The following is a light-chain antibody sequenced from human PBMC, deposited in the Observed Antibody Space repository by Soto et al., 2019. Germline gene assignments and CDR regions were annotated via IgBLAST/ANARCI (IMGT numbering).Light chain of an antibody. CDR1: QSVGNN. J-gene: IGKJ4*01. V-gene: IGKV3-15*01. Sequence: EIVMTQSPATLSVSPGERATLSCRASQSVGNNLAWYRQKSGQAPRPLIYGASTRATGIPARFSGSGSGTEFTLTIDSLQSDDFAVYLCQQYRNWPLTFGGGTKVEIK. CDR2: GAS. CDR3: QQYRNWPLT.